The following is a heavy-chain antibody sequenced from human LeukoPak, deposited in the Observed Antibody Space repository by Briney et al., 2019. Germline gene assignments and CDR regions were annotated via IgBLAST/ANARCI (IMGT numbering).Heavy chain of an antibody. D-gene: IGHD6-19*01. V-gene: IGHV3-30-3*01. CDR1: GFTFSSYV. CDR3: ARDRVAVAGTGVECFDY. J-gene: IGHJ4*02. CDR2: ISYDGSNK. Sequence: GRSLRLSCAASGFTFSSYVMHWVRQAPGKGLEWVAVISYDGSNKYYADSVKGRFTISRDNSKNTLYLQMNSLRAEDTAVYYCARDRVAVAGTGVECFDYWGQGTLVTVSS.